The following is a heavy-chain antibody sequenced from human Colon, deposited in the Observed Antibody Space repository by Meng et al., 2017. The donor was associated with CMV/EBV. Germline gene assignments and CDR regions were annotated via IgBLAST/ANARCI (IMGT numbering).Heavy chain of an antibody. J-gene: IGHJ4*02. CDR2: ISSSRNST. Sequence: GGSLRLSCVVSGFTFSNYSMSWVRQAPGKGLEWVSSISSSRNSTFYSGSVKGRFTISRDNTKKSLSLQMNNLRAEDTAVYYCARDCHTNGPPPLDFWGQGTRVTVSS. CDR1: GFTFSNYS. V-gene: IGHV3-21*01. CDR3: ARDCHTNGPPPLDF. D-gene: IGHD1-1*01.